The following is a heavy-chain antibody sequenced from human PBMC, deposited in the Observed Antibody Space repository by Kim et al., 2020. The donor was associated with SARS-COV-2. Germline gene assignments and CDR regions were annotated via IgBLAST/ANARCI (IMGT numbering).Heavy chain of an antibody. J-gene: IGHJ2*01. V-gene: IGHV3-74*01. CDR2: INSDGSST. D-gene: IGHD3-10*01. CDR1: GFTFSSYW. CDR3: ARDPGSGFGELKWYFDL. Sequence: GGSLRLSCAASGFTFSSYWMHWVRQAPGKGLVWVSRINSDGSSTSYADSVKGRFTISRDNAKNTLYLQMNSLRAEDTAVYYCARDPGSGFGELKWYFDLWGRGTLVTVSS.